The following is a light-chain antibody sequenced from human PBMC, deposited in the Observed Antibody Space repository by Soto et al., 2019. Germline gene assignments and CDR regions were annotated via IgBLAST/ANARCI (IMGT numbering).Light chain of an antibody. J-gene: IGKJ3*01. V-gene: IGKV1-39*01. Sequence: DIQMTQSPSSLSASVGDRVTITCRASQSISSYLNWYQQKPGKVPKLLIYAASSLQSGVPSRFSGSGSGTDFTLTISSLQPEDFATYYCQQSYSTPFTFVPGTKVDIK. CDR3: QQSYSTPFT. CDR1: QSISSY. CDR2: AAS.